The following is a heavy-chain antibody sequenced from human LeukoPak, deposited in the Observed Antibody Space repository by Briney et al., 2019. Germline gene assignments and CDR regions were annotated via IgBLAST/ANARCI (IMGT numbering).Heavy chain of an antibody. Sequence: SETLSLTCTVSGGSVSSGSYYWSWIRQPPGKGLEWIGYIYYSGSTNYNPSLKGRVTISVDTSKNQFSLKLSSVTAADTAVYYCVAYGSGSYYHNFDYWGQGTLVTVSS. CDR2: IYYSGST. D-gene: IGHD3-10*01. CDR3: VAYGSGSYYHNFDY. V-gene: IGHV4-61*01. J-gene: IGHJ4*02. CDR1: GGSVSSGSYY.